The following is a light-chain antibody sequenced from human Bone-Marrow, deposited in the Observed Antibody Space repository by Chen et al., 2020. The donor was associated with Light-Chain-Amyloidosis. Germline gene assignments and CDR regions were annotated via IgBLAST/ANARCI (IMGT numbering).Light chain of an antibody. Sequence: QSVLTQPPSVSAAPGQKVTISCSGSNSNIGINYVSWYQQLPGTSPKLLIYENNQRPSEIPDRCSGSTSGTSATLGVAGRQTGDEADYYCATWDSSLTVWMFGGGTKLTVL. CDR1: NSNIGINY. V-gene: IGLV1-51*02. CDR3: ATWDSSLTVWM. J-gene: IGLJ3*02. CDR2: ENN.